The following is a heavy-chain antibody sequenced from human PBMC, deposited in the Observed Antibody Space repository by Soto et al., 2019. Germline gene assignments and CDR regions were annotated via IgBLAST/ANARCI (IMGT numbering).Heavy chain of an antibody. Sequence: QVQLVESGGGVVQPGRSLRLSCAASGFTFSSYGMHWVRQAPGKGLEWVAVISYDGSNKYYTDSVKGRFTISRDNSKNTLYLKMNSLRAEDTAVYYCAILPTPIAAAGTMFDYWGQGTLVTVSS. CDR1: GFTFSSYG. D-gene: IGHD6-13*01. J-gene: IGHJ4*02. CDR3: AILPTPIAAAGTMFDY. V-gene: IGHV3-30*03. CDR2: ISYDGSNK.